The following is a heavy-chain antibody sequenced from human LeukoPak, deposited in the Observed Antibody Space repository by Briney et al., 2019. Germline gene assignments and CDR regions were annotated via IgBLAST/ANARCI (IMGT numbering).Heavy chain of an antibody. V-gene: IGHV3-30-3*01. Sequence: GRSLRLSCAASGFTFSTYAMHWVRQAPGKGLEWVAFISYDGTNKYCADSVKGRFTISRDNSKNTLYLQMNSLRAEDTALYYCAREILTGYAFDIWGQGTMVTVSS. CDR2: ISYDGTNK. J-gene: IGHJ3*02. CDR3: AREILTGYAFDI. CDR1: GFTFSTYA. D-gene: IGHD7-27*01.